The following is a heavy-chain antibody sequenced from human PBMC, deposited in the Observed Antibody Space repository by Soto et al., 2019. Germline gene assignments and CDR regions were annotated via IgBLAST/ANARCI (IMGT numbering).Heavy chain of an antibody. V-gene: IGHV1-69*13. CDR1: GGTFSSYA. CDR3: ARIGDILTGYAYYYYGMDV. D-gene: IGHD3-9*01. CDR2: IIPIFGTA. J-gene: IGHJ6*02. Sequence: SVKVSCKASGGTFSSYAISWVRQAPGQGLEWMGGIIPIFGTANYAQKFQGRVTITADESTSTAYMELSSLRSEDTAVYYCARIGDILTGYAYYYYGMDVWGQGTTVTVSS.